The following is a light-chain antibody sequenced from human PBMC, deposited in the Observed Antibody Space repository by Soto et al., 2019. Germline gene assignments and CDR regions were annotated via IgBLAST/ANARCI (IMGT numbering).Light chain of an antibody. CDR1: SSNIGNNN. Sequence: QSVLTQPPSASGTPGQRVTISCSGSSSNIGNNNVYWYQQHPETAPKLLIYGNGQRPSGVPDRFSGSKSGTSASLAISGLRSEDEADYYCAGWDDSLSGYVFGPGSKVTVL. J-gene: IGLJ1*01. CDR2: GNG. V-gene: IGLV1-47*01. CDR3: AGWDDSLSGYV.